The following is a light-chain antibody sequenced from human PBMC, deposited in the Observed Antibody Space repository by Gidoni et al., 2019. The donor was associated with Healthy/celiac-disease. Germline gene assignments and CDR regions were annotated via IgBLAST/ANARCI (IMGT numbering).Light chain of an antibody. V-gene: IGKV1-33*01. CDR1: QDISNY. CDR3: QQYDNRPLT. J-gene: IGKJ5*01. CDR2: DAS. Sequence: DIQRPQSPSSLSATVGDRVTITCQASQDISNYLTWYQQKPGKAPKLLIYDASNLATGVPSRFSGSGSGTDFTFTISSLQPEDIATYYCQQYDNRPLTFGQGTRLEIK.